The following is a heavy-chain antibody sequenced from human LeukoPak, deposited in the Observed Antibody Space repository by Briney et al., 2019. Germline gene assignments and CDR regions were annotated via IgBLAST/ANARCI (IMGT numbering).Heavy chain of an antibody. CDR1: GGTFSSYA. CDR2: IIPIFGTA. J-gene: IGHJ4*02. V-gene: IGHV1-69*01. D-gene: IGHD3-16*02. Sequence: GASVKVSCKASGGTFSSYAISWVRQAPGQGLEWMGGIIPIFGTANYAQKFQGRVTITADESTSTAYMELSSLRSEDTAVYYCARGQWPVIGRGGRYFDYWGQGTLVTVSS. CDR3: ARGQWPVIGRGGRYFDY.